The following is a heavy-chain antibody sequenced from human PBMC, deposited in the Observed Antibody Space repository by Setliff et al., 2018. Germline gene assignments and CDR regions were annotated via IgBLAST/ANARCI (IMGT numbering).Heavy chain of an antibody. J-gene: IGHJ4*02. CDR1: GYAFASHY. CDR3: ARAGLAAAGRKGVFDH. V-gene: IGHV1-46*01. D-gene: IGHD6-25*01. CDR2: IHPGGGSS. Sequence: ASVKVSCKASGYAFASHYMHWVRQAPGQGLEWMGLIHPGGGSSSPAEKFEGRVTMTRDTSTSTVYMELSSLRSDDTAIYFCARAGLAAAGRKGVFDHWGQGTLVTVPQ.